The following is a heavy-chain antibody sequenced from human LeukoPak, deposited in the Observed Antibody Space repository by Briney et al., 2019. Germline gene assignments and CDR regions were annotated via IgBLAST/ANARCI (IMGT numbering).Heavy chain of an antibody. V-gene: IGHV3-30*04. Sequence: QPGGSLTLSCAASGVTFSSDAKHWVRHSPPKGLGRVSVVSYDGSNKYYADPSKGRCTISTEHSKNTPYLETNSLRAEDTAVYYCARALQLYGSGDLDYWGQGTLVTVSS. J-gene: IGHJ4*02. CDR1: GVTFSSDA. CDR3: ARALQLYGSGDLDY. CDR2: VSYDGSNK. D-gene: IGHD3-10*01.